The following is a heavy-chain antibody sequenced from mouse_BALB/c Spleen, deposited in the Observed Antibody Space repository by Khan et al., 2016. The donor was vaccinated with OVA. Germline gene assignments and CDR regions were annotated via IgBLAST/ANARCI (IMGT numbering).Heavy chain of an antibody. Sequence: EVQLQESGPDLVKPGASVKMSCKASGYTFTNYVMHWVKQKPGQGLEWIGYINPENDGIRSNEKFKGKATLTSDKSSNTAYMELSSLTSEDSAVYYCAREASNCDFSLAYWGQGTLVTVSA. D-gene: IGHD4-1*01. CDR3: AREASNCDFSLAY. CDR2: INPENDGI. V-gene: IGHV1S136*01. CDR1: GYTFTNYV. J-gene: IGHJ3*01.